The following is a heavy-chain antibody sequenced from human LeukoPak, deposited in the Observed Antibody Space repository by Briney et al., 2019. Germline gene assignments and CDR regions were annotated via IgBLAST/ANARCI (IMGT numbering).Heavy chain of an antibody. Sequence: SETLSLTCTVSGGSISSYYWSWIRQPPGKGLEWIGYIYYSGSTNYNPSLKSRVTISVDTSKNQFSLKLSSVTAADTAVYYCARGNKNRAVAGFWGFDPWGQGTLVTVSS. CDR3: ARGNKNRAVAGFWGFDP. D-gene: IGHD6-19*01. V-gene: IGHV4-59*01. J-gene: IGHJ5*02. CDR1: GGSISSYY. CDR2: IYYSGST.